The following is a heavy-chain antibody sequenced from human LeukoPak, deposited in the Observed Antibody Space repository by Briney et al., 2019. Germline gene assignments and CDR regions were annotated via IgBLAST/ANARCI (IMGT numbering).Heavy chain of an antibody. Sequence: SETLSLTCAVYGGSFSGYYWSWIRQPPGKGLEWIGEINHSGSTNYNPSLKSRVTISVDTSKNQFSLQLNSVTPEDTAVYYCARVGVSYYDFWSGYFNDAFDIWGQGTMVTVSS. CDR1: GGSFSGYY. CDR2: INHSGST. CDR3: ARVGVSYYDFWSGYFNDAFDI. J-gene: IGHJ3*02. V-gene: IGHV4-34*01. D-gene: IGHD3-3*01.